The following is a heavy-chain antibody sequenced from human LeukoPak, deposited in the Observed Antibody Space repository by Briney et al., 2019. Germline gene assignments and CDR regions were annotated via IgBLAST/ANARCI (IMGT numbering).Heavy chain of an antibody. CDR1: GGSITSYY. D-gene: IGHD5-24*01. J-gene: IGHJ4*02. V-gene: IGHV4-4*07. CDR2: IYTSGST. Sequence: SETLSLTSTVSGGSITSYYWSWIREPPGKGLEWIGRIYTSGSTNYNPSLKSRVTMSVDTSKNQFCLKLSSVTAADTAVYYCARDGRDGYNYDYWGQGTLVTVSS. CDR3: ARDGRDGYNYDY.